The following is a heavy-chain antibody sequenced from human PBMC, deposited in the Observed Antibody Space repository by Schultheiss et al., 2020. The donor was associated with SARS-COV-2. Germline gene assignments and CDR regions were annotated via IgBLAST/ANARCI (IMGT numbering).Heavy chain of an antibody. CDR2: ISSSGSTI. D-gene: IGHD1-20*01. CDR1: GFTFSSYA. CDR3: AKDITGTPPQAGDY. J-gene: IGHJ4*02. V-gene: IGHV3-48*04. Sequence: GGSLRLSCAASGFTFSSYAMHWVRQAPGKGLEWVSYISSSGSTIYYADSVKGRFTISRDNAKNSLYLQMNSLRAEDTAVYYCAKDITGTPPQAGDYWGQGTLVTVSS.